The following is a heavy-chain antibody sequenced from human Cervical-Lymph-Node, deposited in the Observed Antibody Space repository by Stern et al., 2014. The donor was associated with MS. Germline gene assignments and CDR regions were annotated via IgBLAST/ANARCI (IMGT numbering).Heavy chain of an antibody. CDR1: GYSFTSYW. V-gene: IGHV5-51*01. CDR3: ARLHDYGDYVGLNYYYGMDV. J-gene: IGHJ6*02. D-gene: IGHD4-17*01. Sequence: VQLVQSGAEVKKPGESLKISCKGSGYSFTSYWIGWVRQMPGKGLEWMGIIYPGDSDTRYSPSFQGQVTISADKSISTAYLQWSSLKASDTAIYYCARLHDYGDYVGLNYYYGMDVWGQGTTVTVSS. CDR2: IYPGDSDT.